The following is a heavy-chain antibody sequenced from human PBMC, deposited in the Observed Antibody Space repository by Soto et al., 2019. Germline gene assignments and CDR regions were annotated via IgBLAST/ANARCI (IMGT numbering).Heavy chain of an antibody. CDR1: GYSFTSYW. V-gene: IGHV5-51*01. CDR2: IYPGDSDT. D-gene: IGHD5-18*01. Sequence: LGESLKISCKGTGYSFTSYWIGWVRQMPGKGLEWMGIIYPGDSDTRDSPSFQGQVTISADKSISTAYLQWTSLKASDTAMYYCASSGYNYGFGGPPHCYFEYWGLGTLVTVSS. CDR3: ASSGYNYGFGGPPHCYFEY. J-gene: IGHJ4*02.